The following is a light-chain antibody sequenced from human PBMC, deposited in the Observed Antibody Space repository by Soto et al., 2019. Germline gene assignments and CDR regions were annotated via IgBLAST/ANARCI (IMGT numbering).Light chain of an antibody. J-gene: IGLJ2*01. V-gene: IGLV2-8*01. CDR3: GSKAGSDKHVV. Sequence: QSVLTQPPSASGSPGQSVTLSCSGIGSDIRDSNYVSWYQQHPGKAPKLVVSEVTKRPSGVPDRFSGSRSGTTAFLTISGLQTEDEADYYCGSKAGSDKHVVFGGGTQLTVL. CDR2: EVT. CDR1: GSDIRDSNY.